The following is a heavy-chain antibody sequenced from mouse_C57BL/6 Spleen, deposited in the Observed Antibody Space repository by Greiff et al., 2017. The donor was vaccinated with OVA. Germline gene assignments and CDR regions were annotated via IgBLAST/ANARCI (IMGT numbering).Heavy chain of an antibody. CDR2: ISYDGSN. Sequence: EVQVVESGPGLVKPSQSLSLTCSVTGYSITSGYYWNWIRQFPGNKLEWMGYISYDGSNNYNPSLKNRISITRDTSKNQFFLKLNSVTTEDTATXYCARYYYGSSYFDYWGQGTTLTFSS. CDR3: ARYYYGSSYFDY. CDR1: GYSITSGYY. V-gene: IGHV3-6*01. J-gene: IGHJ2*01. D-gene: IGHD1-1*01.